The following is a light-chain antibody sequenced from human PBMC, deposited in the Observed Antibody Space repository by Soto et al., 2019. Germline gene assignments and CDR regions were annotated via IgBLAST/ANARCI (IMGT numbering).Light chain of an antibody. CDR2: DAS. CDR3: QQYGSSPIT. CDR1: QSVSSSY. Sequence: EIVLTQSPGTLSLSPGERATLSCRASQSVSSSYLAWYQQKPGQTPRLLIYDASSRATGIPDRFSGSESGTDFTLTISRLEPEDFAVYYCQQYGSSPITFGQGTRLEIK. J-gene: IGKJ5*01. V-gene: IGKV3-20*01.